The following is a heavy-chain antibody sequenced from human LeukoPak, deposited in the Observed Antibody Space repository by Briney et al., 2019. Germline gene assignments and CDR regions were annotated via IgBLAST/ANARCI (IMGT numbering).Heavy chain of an antibody. V-gene: IGHV3-74*01. Sequence: GRSLRLSCAASGFTFSSCWMHWVRQAPGKGPVWVARIRSDGSSTDYADSVKGRFTISRDNAKNTLYLQMNSLRAEDTAVYYCAREQGYYSVPGYWGQGTLVTVSS. D-gene: IGHD3-22*01. CDR3: AREQGYYSVPGY. CDR1: GFTFSSCW. CDR2: IRSDGSST. J-gene: IGHJ4*02.